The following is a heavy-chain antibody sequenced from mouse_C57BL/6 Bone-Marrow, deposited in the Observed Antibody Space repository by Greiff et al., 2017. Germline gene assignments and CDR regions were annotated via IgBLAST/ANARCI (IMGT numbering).Heavy chain of an antibody. CDR1: GFTFSDYY. CDR3: ARQSDYSNYVGAMDY. D-gene: IGHD2-5*01. J-gene: IGHJ4*01. Sequence: EVMLVESGGGLVQPGGSLKLSCAASGFTFSDYYMYWVRQTPEKRLEWVAYISNGGGSTYYPDTVKGRFTISRDNAKNTLYLQMSRLKSEDTAMYYCARQSDYSNYVGAMDYWGQGTSVTVSS. V-gene: IGHV5-12*01. CDR2: ISNGGGST.